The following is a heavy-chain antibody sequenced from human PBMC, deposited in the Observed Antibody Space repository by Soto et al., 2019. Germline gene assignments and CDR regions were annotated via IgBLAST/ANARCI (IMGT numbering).Heavy chain of an antibody. CDR3: ASDAGFVELYPDY. D-gene: IGHD3-3*01. CDR1: GFTFSSYG. J-gene: IGHJ4*02. Sequence: QVQLVESGGGVVQPGRSLRLSCAASGFTFSSYGMHWVRQAPGKGLEWVAVISYDGSNKYYADSVKGRFTISRDNSKNTLYLQMNSLRAEDTTVDYCASDAGFVELYPDYWGQGTLVTVSS. V-gene: IGHV3-30*03. CDR2: ISYDGSNK.